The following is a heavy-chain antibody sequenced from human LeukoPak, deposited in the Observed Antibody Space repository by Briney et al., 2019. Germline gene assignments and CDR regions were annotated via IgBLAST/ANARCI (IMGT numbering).Heavy chain of an antibody. CDR1: GFTVSSNY. CDR2: ISGSGGST. J-gene: IGHJ4*02. D-gene: IGHD6-13*01. V-gene: IGHV3-23*01. CDR3: AKDCRYSSSWYFPDY. Sequence: GGSLRLSCAASGFTVSSNYMSWVRQAPGKGLEWVSAISGSGGSTYYADSVKGRFTISRDNSKNTLYLQMNSLGAEDTAVYYCAKDCRYSSSWYFPDYWGQGTLVTVSS.